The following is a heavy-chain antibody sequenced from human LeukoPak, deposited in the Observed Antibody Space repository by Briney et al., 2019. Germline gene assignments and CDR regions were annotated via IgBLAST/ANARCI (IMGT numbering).Heavy chain of an antibody. Sequence: SGGSLRLSCAASGFTFRDYTMNWVRQSPGKGLQWVSYVSFGSSYISYADSLKGRFTISRDDAKSSVYLEMTSLRAEDTAVYYCARASTEYAVTDGFDTWGPGTLVTVSS. J-gene: IGHJ5*02. CDR1: GFTFRDYT. CDR2: VSFGSSYI. D-gene: IGHD4-17*01. V-gene: IGHV3-21*01. CDR3: ARASTEYAVTDGFDT.